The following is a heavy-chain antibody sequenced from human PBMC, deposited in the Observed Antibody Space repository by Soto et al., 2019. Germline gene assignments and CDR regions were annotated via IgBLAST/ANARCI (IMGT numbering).Heavy chain of an antibody. V-gene: IGHV3-53*04. CDR3: ARVSHIVVVNGGWFDP. CDR1: GFTVSSNY. J-gene: IGHJ5*02. Sequence: PGGSLRLSCAASGFTVSSNYISWVRQAPGKGLEWVSVIYSGGSTYYADSVKGRFTISRHNSKNTLYLQMNSLRAEDTAVYYCARVSHIVVVNGGWFDPWGQGTVVNVSS. D-gene: IGHD2-21*01. CDR2: IYSGGST.